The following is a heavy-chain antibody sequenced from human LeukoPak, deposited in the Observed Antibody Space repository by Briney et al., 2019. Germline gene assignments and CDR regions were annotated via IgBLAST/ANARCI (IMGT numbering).Heavy chain of an antibody. D-gene: IGHD5-12*01. CDR1: GYTSTGYY. CDR2: INPNSGGT. V-gene: IGHV1-2*02. Sequence: GASVKVSCKASGYTSTGYYMHWVRQAPGQGLEWMGWINPNSGGTNYAQKFQGRVTMTRDTSISTAYMELSRLRSDDTAVYYCARDLSGLNDYYYYYYMDVWGKGTTVTVSS. CDR3: ARDLSGLNDYYYYYYMDV. J-gene: IGHJ6*03.